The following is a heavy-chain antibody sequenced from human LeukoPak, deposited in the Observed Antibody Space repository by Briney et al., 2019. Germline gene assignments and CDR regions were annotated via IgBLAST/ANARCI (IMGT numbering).Heavy chain of an antibody. V-gene: IGHV4-31*03. J-gene: IGHJ5*02. D-gene: IGHD1-26*01. CDR1: GGSISSGGCY. Sequence: SQTLSLTCTVSGGSISSGGCYWSWIRQHPGKGLEWIGYIYYSGSTYYNPSLKSRVTISVDTSKNQFSLKLSSVTAADTAVYYCARVGATTLDNWFDPWGQGTLVTVSS. CDR2: IYYSGST. CDR3: ARVGATTLDNWFDP.